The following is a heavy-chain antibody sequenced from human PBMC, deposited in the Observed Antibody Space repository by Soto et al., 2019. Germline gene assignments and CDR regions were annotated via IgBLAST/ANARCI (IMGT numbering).Heavy chain of an antibody. CDR2: ISGSGGST. J-gene: IGHJ6*02. CDR3: AKDPDYDSAPYYGMDV. D-gene: IGHD3-3*01. Sequence: GESLKISCAASGFTFSSYAMSWVRQAPGKGLEWVSAISGSGGSTYYADSVRGRFTISRDNSKNTLYLQMNSLRAEDTAVYYCAKDPDYDSAPYYGMDVWGQGTTVTVSS. CDR1: GFTFSSYA. V-gene: IGHV3-23*01.